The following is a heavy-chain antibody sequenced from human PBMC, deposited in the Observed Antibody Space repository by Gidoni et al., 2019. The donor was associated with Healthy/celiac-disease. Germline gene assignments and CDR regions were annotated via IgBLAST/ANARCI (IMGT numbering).Heavy chain of an antibody. J-gene: IGHJ4*02. CDR2: ISYDGSNK. CDR1: GFTFSSYG. D-gene: IGHD3-22*01. CDR3: ARWTYDNSAYYLPFDY. V-gene: IGHV3-30*19. Sequence: QVQLVESGGGVVQPGRSLRLSCAASGFTFSSYGIHWVRQAPGKGLEWVAVISYDGSNKYYADSVKGRFTISRDNSKNTLYLQMNSLRAEDTAVYYCARWTYDNSAYYLPFDYWGQGTLVTVSS.